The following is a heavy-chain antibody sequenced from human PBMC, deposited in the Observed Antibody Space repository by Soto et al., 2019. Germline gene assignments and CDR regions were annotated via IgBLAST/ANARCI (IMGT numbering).Heavy chain of an antibody. V-gene: IGHV4-34*01. CDR2: INHSGST. J-gene: IGHJ2*01. CDR3: ARSKGVYWYFDL. CDR1: GGSFSGYY. Sequence: QVQLQQWGAGLLKPSETLSLTCAVYGGSFSGYYWSWIRQPPGKGLEWIGEINHSGSTNYNPSLKSRVTMSVDTSKNQFSLKLSSVTAADTAVYYCARSKGVYWYFDLWGRGTLVTVSS. D-gene: IGHD3-10*01.